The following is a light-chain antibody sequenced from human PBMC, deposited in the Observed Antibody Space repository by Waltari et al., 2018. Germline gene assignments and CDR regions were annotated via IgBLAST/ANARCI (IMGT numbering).Light chain of an antibody. CDR2: GAS. CDR3: QQYGSSPLT. J-gene: IGKJ3*01. Sequence: DIVLTQSPGTLSLSPGAGATLSCRASQSVSSNYLTWSQQKPGQAPRLLIYGASSRATGIPDRFSGSGSGTDFTLTISRLEPEDFAVYYCQQYGSSPLTFGPGTKVDIK. V-gene: IGKV3-20*01. CDR1: QSVSSNY.